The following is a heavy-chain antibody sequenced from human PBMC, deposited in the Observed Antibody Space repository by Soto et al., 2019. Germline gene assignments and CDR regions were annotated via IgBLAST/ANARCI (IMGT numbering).Heavy chain of an antibody. CDR1: GYTFTSYA. V-gene: IGHV1-3*01. CDR2: INAGSGDT. D-gene: IGHD6-19*01. Sequence: ASVKVSCKASGYTFTSYAIHWVRQAPGQRLEWMGWINAGSGDTKYSQKFQGRVTITRDTSASTAYMELSSLRSEDTAMYYCARDHWLVRGEYYFDYWGQGTLVTVSP. CDR3: ARDHWLVRGEYYFDY. J-gene: IGHJ4*02.